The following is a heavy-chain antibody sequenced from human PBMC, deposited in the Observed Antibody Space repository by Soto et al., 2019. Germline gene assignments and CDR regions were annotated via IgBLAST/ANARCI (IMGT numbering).Heavy chain of an antibody. V-gene: IGHV4-59*01. J-gene: IGHJ4*02. CDR2: IHYSGTT. D-gene: IGHD2-8*01. CDR3: SRYNSYAIDY. Sequence: VQLQESGPGLVKPSETLSLTCTVSGTSISSYYWSWIRQPPGKGLEWIANIHYSGTTNYNPSLACRGTLSVDTSKNQFSLKMTSVTAADRAMYFCSRYNSYAIDYWGRGTLVTVSS. CDR1: GTSISSYY.